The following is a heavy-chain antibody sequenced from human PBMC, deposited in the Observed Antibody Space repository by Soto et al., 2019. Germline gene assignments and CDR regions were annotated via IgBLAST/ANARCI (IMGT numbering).Heavy chain of an antibody. CDR1: GYTFTSYG. D-gene: IGHD3-22*01. V-gene: IGHV1-18*01. CDR2: ISTYNGNA. CDR3: AKCGYDSSGRLLRYFQH. J-gene: IGHJ1*01. Sequence: ASVKVSCKASGYTFTSYGLSWVRQAPGQGLEWMGWISTYNGNANYAQKFQGRLTLSADKSTDTVYMELSTLRSEDTAIYYCAKCGYDSSGRLLRYFQHWGQGTLVTVSS.